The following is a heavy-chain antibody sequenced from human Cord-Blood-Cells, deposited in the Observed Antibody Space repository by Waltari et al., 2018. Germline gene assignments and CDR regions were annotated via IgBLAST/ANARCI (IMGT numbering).Heavy chain of an antibody. CDR2: SNPNSGGT. CDR3: ARGYSSSYYYYGMDV. CDR1: GYTLTGYY. D-gene: IGHD6-6*01. V-gene: IGHV1-2*02. J-gene: IGHJ6*02. Sequence: QVSLVQSGAEGTKPGASVTVSCKASGYTLTGYYMHWVRQAPGQGLEWMGWSNPNSGGTNYAQKFQGRVTMTRDTSISTAYMELSRLRSDDTAVYYCARGYSSSYYYYGMDVWGQGTTVTVSS.